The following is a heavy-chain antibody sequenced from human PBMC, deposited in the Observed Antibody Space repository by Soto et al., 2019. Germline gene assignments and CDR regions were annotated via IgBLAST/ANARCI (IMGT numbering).Heavy chain of an antibody. D-gene: IGHD3-10*01. CDR2: IYHIGST. CDR3: ARQAVTSWSSYYYYGMDV. CDR1: GGSISSGCYS. Sequence: SETLSLTCAFCGGSISSGCYSWSWNRQPPGKCLELIGYIYHIGSTYYDPSLKSRVTISVDRSKNQFSLKLSSVTAADTAVYYCARQAVTSWSSYYYYGMDVWGQGTTVTGSS. V-gene: IGHV4-30-2*01. J-gene: IGHJ6*02.